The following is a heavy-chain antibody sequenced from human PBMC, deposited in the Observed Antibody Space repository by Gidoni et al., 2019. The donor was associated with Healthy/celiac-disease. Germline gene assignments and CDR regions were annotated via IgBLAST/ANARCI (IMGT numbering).Heavy chain of an antibody. D-gene: IGHD3-22*01. J-gene: IGHJ4*02. V-gene: IGHV3-23*01. CDR1: GFTFSSYA. CDR2: ISGSGGST. CDR3: AKDHTPYYYDSSGYYYGVFDY. Sequence: EVQLLASGGGLVQPGGSLRLSCAASGFTFSSYAMSWVRQAPGKGLEWVSAISGSGGSTYYEDSVKGRFTISRDKSKNTLYLQMNSLRAEDTAVYYCAKDHTPYYYDSSGYYYGVFDYWGQGTLVTVSS.